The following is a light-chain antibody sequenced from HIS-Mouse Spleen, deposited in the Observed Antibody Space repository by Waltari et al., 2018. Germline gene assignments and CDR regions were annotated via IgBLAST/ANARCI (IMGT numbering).Light chain of an antibody. CDR1: QGISSY. CDR2: AAS. CDR3: QQLNSYPPT. Sequence: IQLTQSPSFLSASVGDRVTITCRASQGISSYLAWYQQKPGKAPKLLIYAASTLQSGVPSWFSGSGSGTEFTLTISSLQPEDFATYYCQQLNSYPPTFGQGTKVEIK. J-gene: IGKJ1*01. V-gene: IGKV1-9*01.